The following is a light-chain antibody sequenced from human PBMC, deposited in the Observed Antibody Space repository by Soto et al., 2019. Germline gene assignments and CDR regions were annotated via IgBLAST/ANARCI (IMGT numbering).Light chain of an antibody. V-gene: IGKV1-9*01. J-gene: IGKJ5*01. CDR1: QGISNY. CDR2: AAS. Sequence: IHFTQSPSSLSACVGDRVTITCRASQGISNYLAWYQQKAGEGPKLLIYAASTLQSGVPSGFSGSGSGTEFTLTISSLRPEDFATYYCQQLSSYPITFGRGTRLEIK. CDR3: QQLSSYPIT.